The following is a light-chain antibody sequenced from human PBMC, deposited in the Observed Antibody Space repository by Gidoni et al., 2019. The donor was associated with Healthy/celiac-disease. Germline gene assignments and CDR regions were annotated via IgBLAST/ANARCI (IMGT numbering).Light chain of an antibody. CDR2: AAS. J-gene: IGKJ1*01. CDR3: QQSYSTPPWT. V-gene: IGKV1-39*01. Sequence: DIQLTQSPSSLSASVGDRVTITCRASQSISSSLNWYQQKPGKAPKLLIYAASSLQSGVPSRFSSSGCGTDCTHTIRSLQTEDFATFYCQQSYSTPPWTFGQGTKVEIK. CDR1: QSISSS.